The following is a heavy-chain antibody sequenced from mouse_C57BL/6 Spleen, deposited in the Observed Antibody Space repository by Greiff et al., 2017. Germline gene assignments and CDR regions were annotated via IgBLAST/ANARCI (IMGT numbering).Heavy chain of an antibody. CDR2: INSDGGST. J-gene: IGHJ1*03. CDR3: ARRPSTGAYWYFDV. V-gene: IGHV5-2*01. D-gene: IGHD4-1*02. Sequence: EVKLMESGGGLVQPGESLKLSCESNEYEFPSHDMSWVRKTPEKRLELVAAINSDGGSTYYPDTMERRFIISRDNTKKTLYLQMSSLRSEDTALYYCARRPSTGAYWYFDVWGTGTTVTVSS. CDR1: EYEFPSHD.